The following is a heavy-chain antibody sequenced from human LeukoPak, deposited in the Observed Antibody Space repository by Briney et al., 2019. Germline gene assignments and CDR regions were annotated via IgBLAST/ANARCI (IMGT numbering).Heavy chain of an antibody. D-gene: IGHD3-10*01. J-gene: IGHJ5*02. Sequence: SETLSLTCTVSGGSVISYFWSWIRQPPGKGLEWIGYIYSSGSTLYNPSLKSRLTISVDTSKNQVSLNLSSVTAAGTPVYYSAGHPEEAESGGFDTWGEGTRVILSS. V-gene: IGHV4-59*02. CDR2: IYSSGST. CDR1: GGSVISYF. CDR3: AGHPEEAESGGFDT.